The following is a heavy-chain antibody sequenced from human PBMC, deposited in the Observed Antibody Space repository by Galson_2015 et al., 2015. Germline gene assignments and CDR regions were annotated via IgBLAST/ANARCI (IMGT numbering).Heavy chain of an antibody. CDR2: IYYSGST. CDR3: ARVGGVPAARSLNEIYYYYGMDV. J-gene: IGHJ6*02. D-gene: IGHD2-2*01. V-gene: IGHV4-30-4*01. Sequence: TLSLTCTVSGGSISSGDYYWSWIRQPPGKGLEWIGYIYYSGSTYYNPSLKSRVTISVDTSKNQFSLKLSSVTAADTAVYYCARVGGVPAARSLNEIYYYYGMDVWGQGTTVTVSS. CDR1: GGSISSGDYY.